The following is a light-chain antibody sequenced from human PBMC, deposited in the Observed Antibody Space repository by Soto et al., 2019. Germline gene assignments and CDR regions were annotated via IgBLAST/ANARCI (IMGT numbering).Light chain of an antibody. J-gene: IGKJ1*01. CDR2: ATS. CDR1: QSIDNRY. CDR3: QQYVGSSWT. V-gene: IGKV3-20*01. Sequence: EIVLTQSPGTLSSSPGERATLSCRASQSIDNRYLAWYQHQPGQAPRLLIYATSSRATGIPDRFGGSGAGTDFTLTINRLEPEDFAVYYCQQYVGSSWTFGQGTKVDIK.